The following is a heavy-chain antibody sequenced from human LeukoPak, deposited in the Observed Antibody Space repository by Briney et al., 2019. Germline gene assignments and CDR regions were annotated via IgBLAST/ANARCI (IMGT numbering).Heavy chain of an antibody. CDR1: GGSISSYY. CDR2: MYYSGTI. J-gene: IGHJ4*02. Sequence: SETLSLTCTVSGGSISSYYWSWIRQPPGKGLEWIGYMYYSGTINYNPSLKSRVTISVDTSKNQFSLKLSSVTAADTAMYYCAGAWATDYFDYWGQGTLVTVSS. CDR3: AGAWATDYFDY. V-gene: IGHV4-59*01.